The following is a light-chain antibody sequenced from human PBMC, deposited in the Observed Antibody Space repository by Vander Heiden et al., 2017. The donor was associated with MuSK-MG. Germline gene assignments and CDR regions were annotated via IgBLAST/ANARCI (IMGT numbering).Light chain of an antibody. CDR3: QQDDNLPYT. CDR2: EVS. CDR1: QDISNY. V-gene: IGKV1-33*01. Sequence: DIQMTQSPSSLSASVGDRVTITCQASQDISNYLNWSQQKPGKAPKLLIYEVSNIETRVPQQGSGSGSGTDFTFTISSLEPEDIATYHCQQDDNLPYTFGQGTKLEIK. J-gene: IGKJ2*01.